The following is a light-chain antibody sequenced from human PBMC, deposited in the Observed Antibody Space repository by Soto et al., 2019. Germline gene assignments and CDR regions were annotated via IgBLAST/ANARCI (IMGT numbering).Light chain of an antibody. V-gene: IGKV3D-15*01. Sequence: EIVMTQSPATLSMSPGERATLSCRASQSVSNNLAWYQQKPGQAPRLLIYGASTRATGIPARFSGSGSGTEFTLTISSLQSEDFAVYYCQQYNNWPPLTFGGGTTVEIK. J-gene: IGKJ4*01. CDR3: QQYNNWPPLT. CDR1: QSVSNN. CDR2: GAS.